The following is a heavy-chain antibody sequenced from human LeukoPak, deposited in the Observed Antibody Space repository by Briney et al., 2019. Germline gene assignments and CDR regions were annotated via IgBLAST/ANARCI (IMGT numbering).Heavy chain of an antibody. CDR1: GFTFSGSA. CDR2: VTIKANNYAT. V-gene: IGHV3-73*01. D-gene: IGHD6-19*01. J-gene: IGHJ4*02. CDR3: TTYRSGHY. Sequence: GGSLRLSCAASGFTFSGSAMHWVRQASGKGLEWVGRVTIKANNYATAYAASVKGRFTISRDDSENTAYLQMNSLRTEDTAVYYCTTYRSGHYWGQGTLVSVSS.